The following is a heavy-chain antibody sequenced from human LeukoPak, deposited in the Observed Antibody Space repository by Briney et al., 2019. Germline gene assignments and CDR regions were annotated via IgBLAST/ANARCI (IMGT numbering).Heavy chain of an antibody. CDR3: ARDDSRNWNHEDPFDY. CDR2: INHSGST. CDR1: GGSFSGYY. V-gene: IGHV4-34*01. Sequence: SETLSLTCAVYGGSFSGYYWSWLRQPPGKGLAWIGEINHSGSTNYNPSLKSRVTISIDTSKNQYSLRVNSVTAADTAVYSCARDDSRNWNHEDPFDYWGQGTLVTVSS. J-gene: IGHJ4*02. D-gene: IGHD1-1*01.